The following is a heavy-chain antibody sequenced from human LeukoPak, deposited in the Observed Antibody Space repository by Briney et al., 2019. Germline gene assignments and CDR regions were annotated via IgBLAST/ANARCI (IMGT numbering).Heavy chain of an antibody. D-gene: IGHD3-22*01. J-gene: IGHJ4*02. CDR3: AKDRGRYYDSSGYYWGYYFDS. CDR1: GFTFSSYW. CDR2: IKQDGSEK. Sequence: GGSLRPSCAASGFTFSSYWMSWVRQAPGKGLEWVANIKQDGSEKYYVDSVKGRFTISRDNAKNSLYLQMNSLRAEDTAVYYCAKDRGRYYDSSGYYWGYYFDSWGQGILVTVST. V-gene: IGHV3-7*01.